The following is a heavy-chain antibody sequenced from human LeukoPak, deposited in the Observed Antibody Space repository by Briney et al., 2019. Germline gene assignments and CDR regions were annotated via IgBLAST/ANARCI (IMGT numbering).Heavy chain of an antibody. CDR1: GFTFSSYE. J-gene: IGHJ4*02. Sequence: GGSLRLSCAASGFTFSSYEMNWVRQAPGKGLEWVSCISSSGSTIYYADSVKGRFTISRDNAKNSLYLQMNSLRAEDTAVYYCASRRGSGSSSVTANHYWGQGTLVTVSS. CDR3: ASRRGSGSSSVTANHY. V-gene: IGHV3-48*03. CDR2: ISSSGSTI. D-gene: IGHD3-10*01.